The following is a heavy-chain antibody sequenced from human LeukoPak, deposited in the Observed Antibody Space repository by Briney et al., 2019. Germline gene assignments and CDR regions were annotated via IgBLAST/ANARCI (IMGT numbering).Heavy chain of an antibody. D-gene: IGHD2-2*02. CDR1: GFTFEDYG. V-gene: IGHV3-7*01. CDR2: IKQDGSEK. Sequence: GGSLRLSCAASGFTFEDYGMSWVRQAPGKGLEWVANIKQDGSEKYYVDSVKGRFTISRDNAKNSLYLQMNSLRAEDTAVYYCARESAVVVPAAIPDHFDYWGQGTLVTVSS. J-gene: IGHJ4*02. CDR3: ARESAVVVPAAIPDHFDY.